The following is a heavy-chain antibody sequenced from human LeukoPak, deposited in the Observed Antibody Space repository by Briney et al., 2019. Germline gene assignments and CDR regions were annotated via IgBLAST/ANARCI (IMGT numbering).Heavy chain of an antibody. CDR2: ISSNGGST. V-gene: IGHV3-64*01. CDR1: GFTFSSYA. J-gene: IGHJ3*02. D-gene: IGHD4-17*01. Sequence: GGSLRLSCAASGFTFSSYAMHWVRQAPGKGLEYVSAISSNGGSTYYANSVKGRFTISRDNSKNTLYLQMGSLRAEDMAVYYCARREEDYGDYGVHAFDIWGQGTVVTVSS. CDR3: ARREEDYGDYGVHAFDI.